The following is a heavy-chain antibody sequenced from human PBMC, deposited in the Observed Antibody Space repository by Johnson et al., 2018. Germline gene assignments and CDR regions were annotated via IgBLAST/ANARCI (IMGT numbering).Heavy chain of an antibody. CDR2: MNPNSGNI. Sequence: VQLVESGAEVKKPGASVKVSCKASGYTFTNYDINWVRQAPGQGLEWMGWMNPNSGNIGYAQKFQGRVTMTRETSISTAYMELTSMRSEDTAVYYCARGLFSSSNAFDVWGQGTMVTVSS. D-gene: IGHD2-2*01. CDR1: GYTFTNYD. CDR3: ARGLFSSSNAFDV. J-gene: IGHJ3*01. V-gene: IGHV1-8*01.